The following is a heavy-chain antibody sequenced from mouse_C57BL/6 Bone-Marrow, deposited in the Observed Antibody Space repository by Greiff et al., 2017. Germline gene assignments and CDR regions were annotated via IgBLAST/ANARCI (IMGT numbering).Heavy chain of an antibody. CDR1: GISITTGNYR. CDR3: AREGGHDEGMDY. J-gene: IGHJ4*01. V-gene: IGHV3-5*01. Sequence: EVQGVESGPGLVKPSQTVFLTCTVTGISITTGNYRWSWIRQFPGNKLEWIGYIYYSGTITYKPSLTSRTTITRDTPKNQFFPEMNSLTAEDTATDDCAREGGHDEGMDYWGQGTSVTVSS. CDR2: IYYSGTI.